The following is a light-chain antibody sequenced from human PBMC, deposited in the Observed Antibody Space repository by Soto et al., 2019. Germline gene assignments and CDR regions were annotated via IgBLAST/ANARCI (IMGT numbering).Light chain of an antibody. CDR1: QSINSN. Sequence: DIQMTQSPSSLSASVGDTVTITCRASQSINSNVNWYQMKPGRAPNLLIYSASTLHVGFPSRFSGSASGTDFTLTITSLQPEDFATYFCQQSHGTPRTFGQGTKVEIK. CDR3: QQSHGTPRT. V-gene: IGKV1-39*01. J-gene: IGKJ1*01. CDR2: SAS.